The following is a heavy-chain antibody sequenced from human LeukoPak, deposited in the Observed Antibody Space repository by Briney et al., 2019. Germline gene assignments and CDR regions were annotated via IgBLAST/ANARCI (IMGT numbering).Heavy chain of an antibody. D-gene: IGHD3-3*01. Sequence: VASVKVSCKPSGYTFTSYDINWVRQATGQGLEWVGWMNPNNGNTVYAQKFQGRVTMTRNTSISTAYMELSSLRSEDTAIYYCARGWRYYDFWSGYWERRKDYYGMEVWGPGTTVTVSS. V-gene: IGHV1-8*01. J-gene: IGHJ6*02. CDR2: MNPNNGNT. CDR1: GYTFTSYD. CDR3: ARGWRYYDFWSGYWERRKDYYGMEV.